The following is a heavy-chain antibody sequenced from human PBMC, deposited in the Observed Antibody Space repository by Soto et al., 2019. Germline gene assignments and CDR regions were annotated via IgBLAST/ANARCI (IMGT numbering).Heavy chain of an antibody. CDR2: ISGSGGST. V-gene: IGHV3-23*01. CDR3: AKRGSGSYYHY. CDR1: GFTFSSYA. Sequence: EVQLLESGGGLVQPGGSLRLSCAASGFTFSSYAMNWVRQAPGKGLEWGSVISGSGGSTYYADSVKGRFTISRDNSKNTLYMQMTSLRAEDTAVYYCAKRGSGSYYHYWGQGTLVTVSS. D-gene: IGHD1-26*01. J-gene: IGHJ4*02.